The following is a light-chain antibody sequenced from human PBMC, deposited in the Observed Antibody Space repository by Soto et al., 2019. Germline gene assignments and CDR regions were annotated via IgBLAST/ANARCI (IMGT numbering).Light chain of an antibody. V-gene: IGKV3-20*01. CDR2: GAS. CDR1: QSVSSSY. J-gene: IGKJ5*01. CDR3: HQYGSSPPIT. Sequence: EIVLTQSPGTLSLSPGERATLSCRASQSVSSSYLAWYQQKPGQPPRLLIYGASSRATGIPDRFSGSGSGTDFTLTISRLEPEDFAVYYCHQYGSSPPITFGQGTRLEIK.